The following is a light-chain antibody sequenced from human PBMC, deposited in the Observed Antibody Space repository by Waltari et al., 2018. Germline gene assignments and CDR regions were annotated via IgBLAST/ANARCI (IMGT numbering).Light chain of an antibody. J-gene: IGKJ1*01. CDR2: WAS. Sequence: IVMTQSPDSLAVSLGERATINCKSSQSVLYSHNNKNYLAWYQQKPGEPPKLLIYWASTRESGVPDRFSGSGSGTDFTLTISSLQAEDVAVYYCQQYYSTPPTFGQGTKVEIK. CDR1: QSVLYSHNNKNY. V-gene: IGKV4-1*01. CDR3: QQYYSTPPT.